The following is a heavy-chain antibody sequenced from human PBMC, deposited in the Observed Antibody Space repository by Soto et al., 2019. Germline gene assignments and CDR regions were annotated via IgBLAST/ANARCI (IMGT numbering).Heavy chain of an antibody. J-gene: IGHJ3*02. CDR3: AREHCSGGSCYNDAFDI. Sequence: EVQLVESGGGLVKPGGSLRLSCAASGFTFSGYTMNWVRQAPGKGLEWVSSITSSSSYIYYADSVKGRFTISRDNAKTSLYQQMNSLRAEDTAVYYCAREHCSGGSCYNDAFDIWGQGTMVTVSS. CDR1: GFTFSGYT. CDR2: ITSSSSYI. V-gene: IGHV3-21*01. D-gene: IGHD2-15*01.